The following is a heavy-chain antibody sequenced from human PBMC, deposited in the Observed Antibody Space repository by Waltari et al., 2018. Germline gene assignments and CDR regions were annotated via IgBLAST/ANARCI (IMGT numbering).Heavy chain of an antibody. V-gene: IGHV4-38-2*01. J-gene: IGHJ3*02. CDR2: IYHSGST. D-gene: IGHD3-3*01. CDR1: GYSISSAYY. Sequence: QVQLQESGPGLVKPSETLSLTCAVSGYSISSAYYWGWIRQPPGKGLEWIGSIYHSGSTYYNPSLKSRVTISVDTSKNQFSLKLSSVTAADTAVYYCARQVGVVTDDAFDIWGQGTMVTVSS. CDR3: ARQVGVVTDDAFDI.